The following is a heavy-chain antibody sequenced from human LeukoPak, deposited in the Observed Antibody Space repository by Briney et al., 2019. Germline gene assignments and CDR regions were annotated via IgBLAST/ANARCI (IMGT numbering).Heavy chain of an antibody. J-gene: IGHJ4*02. D-gene: IGHD3-10*01. CDR2: ISGSGAMT. CDR1: GFTLSNHA. V-gene: IGHV3-23*01. CDR3: VKDRVDGSGSQFDS. Sequence: GGSLRLSCAASGFTLSNHAMIWVRQAPGKGLEWVSSISGSGAMTYYADSVKGRFTISRDNAMDTLYLQMNSLRADDTAVYYCVKDRVDGSGSQFDSWGQGTLVTVSS.